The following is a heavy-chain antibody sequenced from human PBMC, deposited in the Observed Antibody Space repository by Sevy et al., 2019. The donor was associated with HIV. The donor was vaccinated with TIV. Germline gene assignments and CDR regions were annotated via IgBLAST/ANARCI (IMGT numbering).Heavy chain of an antibody. D-gene: IGHD1-26*01. J-gene: IGHJ4*02. CDR1: GGSITSLY. CDR2: IYYNGHI. Sequence: SETLSLTCTVSGGSITSLYWNWIRQPPGKGLEWIANIYYNGHINYNPSLKSRVTLSLDTSKNQFSLRLSSVTAADTAMYYCAGENAWGRGYSWGQGTLVTLL. V-gene: IGHV4-59*08. CDR3: AGENAWGRGYS.